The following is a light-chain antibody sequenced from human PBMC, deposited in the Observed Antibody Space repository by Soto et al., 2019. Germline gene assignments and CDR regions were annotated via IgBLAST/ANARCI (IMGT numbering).Light chain of an antibody. CDR2: KAS. Sequence: DVQLTQSPSTLAAFAGDRVTITCRASQRITNWLAWYQQKPGKAPKLLIYKASTLKSGVPSRFSGSGSGTEITLTIRGLQPNDYASYSCKHHASYSEEFGEGTKVDIK. CDR3: KHHASYSEE. CDR1: QRITNW. V-gene: IGKV1-5*03. J-gene: IGKJ1*01.